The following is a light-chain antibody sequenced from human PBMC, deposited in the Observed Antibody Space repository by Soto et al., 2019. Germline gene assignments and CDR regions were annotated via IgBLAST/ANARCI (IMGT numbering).Light chain of an antibody. V-gene: IGKV3-15*01. CDR2: STF. J-gene: IGKJ4*01. CDR1: QTVNNN. CDR3: QQYYNWPLS. Sequence: EIVMTQSPATLSVSPGERATLSCRASQTVNNNLAWYQQKVGQAPRLLIYSTFNRSTGVPARFSGSGSGTDFTLTISSLQSEYFALYYCQQYYNWPLSFCGGTKVEIK.